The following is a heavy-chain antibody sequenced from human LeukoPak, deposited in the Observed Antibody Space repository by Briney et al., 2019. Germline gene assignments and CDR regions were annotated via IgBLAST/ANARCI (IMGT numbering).Heavy chain of an antibody. Sequence: GGTLRLSCATSGFIFSHHGMNWVRQAPGKGLEWVSGIRADAVTTYYADSVKGRFTISRDNAKNTLYLQMNSLRAEDTAVYYCARVRWGGLYYFDYWGQGTLVTVSS. CDR1: GFIFSHHG. D-gene: IGHD3-16*01. J-gene: IGHJ4*02. V-gene: IGHV3-74*01. CDR3: ARVRWGGLYYFDY. CDR2: IRADAVTT.